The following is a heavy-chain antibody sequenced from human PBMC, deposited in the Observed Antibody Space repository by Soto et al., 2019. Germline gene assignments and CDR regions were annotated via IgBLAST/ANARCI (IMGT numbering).Heavy chain of an antibody. CDR1: GFTFSNNG. Sequence: QVHLVESGGGVVQPGRSLRLSCAASGFTFSNNGMHWVRQAPGKGLEWMGVISYEGSEKYYAGSVKGRFTISRDNSKNTLYLQMGTLRSEDTAIYYCVKYRGAVAGFDYWGQGSLGTVSS. V-gene: IGHV3-30*18. J-gene: IGHJ4*02. CDR2: ISYEGSEK. D-gene: IGHD2-15*01. CDR3: VKYRGAVAGFDY.